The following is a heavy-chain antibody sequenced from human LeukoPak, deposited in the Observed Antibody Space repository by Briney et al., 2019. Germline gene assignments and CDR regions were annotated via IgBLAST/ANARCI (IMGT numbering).Heavy chain of an antibody. Sequence: GGSLRLSCTTSGFTFTLYWMAWIRQSPGKGLEWVTNINQDESQQYLESVEGRFTVSRDNARNSVYLHMNNLRVEDTAVYYCAKDTNDYGDNPFDYWGQGTLVTVSS. V-gene: IGHV3-7*01. CDR1: GFTFTLYW. J-gene: IGHJ4*02. CDR3: AKDTNDYGDNPFDY. CDR2: INQDESQQ. D-gene: IGHD4-17*01.